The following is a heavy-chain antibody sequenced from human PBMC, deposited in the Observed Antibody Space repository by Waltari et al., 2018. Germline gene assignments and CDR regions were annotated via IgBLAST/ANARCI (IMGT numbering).Heavy chain of an antibody. V-gene: IGHV1-8*02. Sequence: QVQLVQSGADVLRPGASVKVSCQASGYRFIHYEITLVRQAAGQGLEWMGWVNPNSGATAYAQRFQGRITMTWDTSISTAYMELSNLRSDDTAVLYCARGRDVFANFDYNWFDPWGQGTLVTVSS. CDR2: VNPNSGAT. D-gene: IGHD3-3*01. CDR1: GYRFIHYE. J-gene: IGHJ5*02. CDR3: ARGRDVFANFDYNWFDP.